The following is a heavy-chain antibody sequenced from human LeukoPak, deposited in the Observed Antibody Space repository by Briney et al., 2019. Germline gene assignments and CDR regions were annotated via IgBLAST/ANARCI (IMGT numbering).Heavy chain of an antibody. J-gene: IGHJ4*02. Sequence: GESLKISCKGSGYIFTTYWIGWVRQMPGKGLEWVGIIYPDDSETKYSPSFQGQVSISADKSINTAYLQWSSVKASDSALYYCSRQRADWYLPDYWGQGTLVTVSS. D-gene: IGHD2-21*02. V-gene: IGHV5-51*01. CDR3: SRQRADWYLPDY. CDR1: GYIFTTYW. CDR2: IYPDDSET.